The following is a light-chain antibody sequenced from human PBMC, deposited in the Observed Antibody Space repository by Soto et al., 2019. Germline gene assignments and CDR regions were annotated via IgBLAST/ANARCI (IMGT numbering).Light chain of an antibody. CDR2: GAS. CDR1: QSVSNNY. J-gene: IGKJ1*01. Sequence: EIGLTQSPGTLSLSPGERATLSCRASQSVSNNYLAWYQQKPGQAPRLLIYGASHRATGIPDRFSGSGSGTDFPLTISRLEPEDFAVYYCQQYGSSGTFGQGTKVEIQ. V-gene: IGKV3-20*01. CDR3: QQYGSSGT.